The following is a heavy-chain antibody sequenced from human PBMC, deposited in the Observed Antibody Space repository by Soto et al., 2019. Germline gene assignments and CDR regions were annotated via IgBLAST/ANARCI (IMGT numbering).Heavy chain of an antibody. CDR2: IWYDGNTK. D-gene: IGHD6-19*01. CDR3: ARPLVAPVAGPYYYGMDV. J-gene: IGHJ6*02. CDR1: GFTFNTYG. V-gene: IGHV3-33*01. Sequence: QPGGSLRLCCGASGFTFNTYGFNWVRQAPGKGLEWVAVIWYDGNTKYYADSVKGRFTISRDNLKNTLYLQMNSLTAEDTAVYYCARPLVAPVAGPYYYGMDVWGQGTTVTVSS.